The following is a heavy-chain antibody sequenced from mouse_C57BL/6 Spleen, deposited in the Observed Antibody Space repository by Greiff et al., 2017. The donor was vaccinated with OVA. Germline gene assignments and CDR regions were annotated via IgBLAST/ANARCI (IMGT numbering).Heavy chain of an antibody. Sequence: VKLMESGPELVKPGASVKLSGKASGYTFTSYDINWVKQRPGQGLEWIGWIYPRDGSTKYNEKFKGKATLTVDTSSSTAYMELHSLTSEDSAVYFCARRGYYGSSYLFAYWGQGTLVTVSA. V-gene: IGHV1-85*01. CDR3: ARRGYYGSSYLFAY. J-gene: IGHJ3*01. D-gene: IGHD1-1*01. CDR1: GYTFTSYD. CDR2: IYPRDGST.